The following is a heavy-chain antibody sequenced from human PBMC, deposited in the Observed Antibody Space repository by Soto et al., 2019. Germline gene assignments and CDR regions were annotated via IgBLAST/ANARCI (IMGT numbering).Heavy chain of an antibody. D-gene: IGHD4-17*01. Sequence: QVQLVQSGAEVTKPGASVKVSCKASGYTFTSDYMHWGRQAPGQGLEWMGIINPSGGSTSYAKKFQGRVTMNRDKSTSKFCMELSSLSSKDTDVYYCARAEDYGDYSRFDPWGQGTLVTVST. CDR3: ARAEDYGDYSRFDP. CDR1: GYTFTSDY. V-gene: IGHV1-46*01. CDR2: INPSGGST. J-gene: IGHJ5*02.